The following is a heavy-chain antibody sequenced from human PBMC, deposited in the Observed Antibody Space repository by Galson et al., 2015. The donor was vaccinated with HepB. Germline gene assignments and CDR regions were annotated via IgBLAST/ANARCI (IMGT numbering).Heavy chain of an antibody. J-gene: IGHJ6*02. CDR1: GFTFSSYG. V-gene: IGHV3-30*18. CDR3: AKDLTGFIGDYYYYYGMDV. Sequence: SLRLSCAASGFTFSSYGMHWVRQAPGKGLEWVAVISYDGSNKYYADSVKGRFTISRDNSKNTLYLQMNSLRAEDTAVYYCAKDLTGFIGDYYYYYGMDVWGQGTTVTVSS. D-gene: IGHD3-10*01. CDR2: ISYDGSNK.